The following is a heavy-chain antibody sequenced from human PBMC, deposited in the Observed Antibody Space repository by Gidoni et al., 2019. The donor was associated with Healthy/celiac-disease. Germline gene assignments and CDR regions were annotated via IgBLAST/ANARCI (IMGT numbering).Heavy chain of an antibody. D-gene: IGHD2-21*02. J-gene: IGHJ4*02. CDR1: GFPFSSYC. V-gene: IGHV3-33*01. CDR2: IWYDGSNK. CDR3: ARDGGHCGGDCYSSFFDY. Sequence: QVQLVESGGGVVQPGRSLRLSCAASGFPFSSYCMHWVRQAPGKGVEWVAVIWYDGSNKYYADAVKGRFTISRDNSKNTLYLQMNSLRAEDTAVYYCARDGGHCGGDCYSSFFDYWGQGTLVTVSS.